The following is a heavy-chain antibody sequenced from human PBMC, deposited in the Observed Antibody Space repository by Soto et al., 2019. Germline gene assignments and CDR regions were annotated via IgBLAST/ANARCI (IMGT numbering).Heavy chain of an antibody. Sequence: EVQLVESGGGLVQPGGSLRLSCAASGFTFSSYWMHWVRQDPGKGLVWVSSIKTDGTATQYADSVKGRFTVSRDNAKNTLYLQINRLRAEDTAVYDCAKDLSWGQCDYWGQGTLVTVSS. CDR2: IKTDGTAT. V-gene: IGHV3-74*03. CDR1: GFTFSSYW. D-gene: IGHD3-16*01. CDR3: AKDLSWGQCDY. J-gene: IGHJ4*02.